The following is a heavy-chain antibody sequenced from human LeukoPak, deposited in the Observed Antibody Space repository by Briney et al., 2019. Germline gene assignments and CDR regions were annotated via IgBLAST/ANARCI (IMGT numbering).Heavy chain of an antibody. V-gene: IGHV4-30-4*08. CDR2: IYYSGST. CDR3: ARVNYDSKTYYYYMDV. D-gene: IGHD3-22*01. Sequence: SETLSLTCTVSGGSISSGDYYWRWIRQPPGKGLEWIGYIYYSGSTYYNPSLKSRVTISVDTSKNQFSLKLSSVTAADTAVYYCARVNYDSKTYYYYMDVWGKGTTVTVSS. CDR1: GGSISSGDYY. J-gene: IGHJ6*03.